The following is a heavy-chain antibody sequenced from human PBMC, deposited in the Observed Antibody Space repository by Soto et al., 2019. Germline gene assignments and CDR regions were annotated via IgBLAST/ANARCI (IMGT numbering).Heavy chain of an antibody. D-gene: IGHD2-21*02. CDR3: VTQMGTWVDTAIDR. V-gene: IGHV3-23*01. Sequence: GGSLRLSCVAPDFSFTHHAMTWVRLPPGKGLQWVAALSHDGGNIYYRDSVRGRFTISRDNSKNTLYLQMHSLKDEDTAVYFCVTQMGTWVDTAIDRWGQGT. CDR1: DFSFTHHA. J-gene: IGHJ5*02. CDR2: LSHDGGNI.